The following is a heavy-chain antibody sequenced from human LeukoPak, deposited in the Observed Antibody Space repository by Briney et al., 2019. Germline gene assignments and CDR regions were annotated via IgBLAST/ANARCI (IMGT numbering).Heavy chain of an antibody. V-gene: IGHV3-48*01. D-gene: IGHD6-13*01. J-gene: IGHJ6*03. CDR1: GFTFSSYG. CDR2: ISSSDRTISGSTI. CDR3: ARDWTPYSLYYYYYMDV. Sequence: AGGTLRLSCAASGFTFSSYGMSWVRQAPGKGLEWVAYISSSDRTISGSTIYYADSVKGRFTISRDNSKNTLYLQMNSLRAEDTAVYYCARDWTPYSLYYYYYMDVWGKGTTVTVSS.